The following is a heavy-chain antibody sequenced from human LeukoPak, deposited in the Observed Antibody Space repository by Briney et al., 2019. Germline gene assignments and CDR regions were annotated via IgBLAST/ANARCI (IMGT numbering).Heavy chain of an antibody. CDR2: IYHSGST. CDR1: GGSISTYY. CDR3: ARGVPRRYFDWLSNYYYYGMDV. J-gene: IGHJ6*02. V-gene: IGHV4-59*01. Sequence: SETLSLTCTVSGGSISTYYWNWIRQPPGKGLEWIGYIYHSGSTNYNPSLQSRVTISVDTSKNQFSLNLNSVTAADTAVYYCARGVPRRYFDWLSNYYYYGMDVWGQGTTVTVSS. D-gene: IGHD3-9*01.